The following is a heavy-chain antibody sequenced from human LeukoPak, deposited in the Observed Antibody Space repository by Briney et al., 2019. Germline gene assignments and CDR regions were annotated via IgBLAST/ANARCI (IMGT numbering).Heavy chain of an antibody. V-gene: IGHV3-48*01. CDR2: ISSSSSTI. J-gene: IGHJ6*02. CDR3: ARDLLGYGMDV. CDR1: GFTFSSYS. Sequence: QPGGSLRLPCAASGFTFSSYSMNWVRQAPGKGLEWVSYISSSSSTIYYADSVKGRFTISRDNAKNSLYLQMNSLRAEDTAVYYCARDLLGYGMDVWGQGTTVTVSS.